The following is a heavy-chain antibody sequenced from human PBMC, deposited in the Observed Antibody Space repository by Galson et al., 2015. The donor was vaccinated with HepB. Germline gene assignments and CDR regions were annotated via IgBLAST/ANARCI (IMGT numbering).Heavy chain of an antibody. CDR3: AREGEYFFDY. V-gene: IGHV3-23*01. CDR2: IDISGDKT. CDR1: DFPFSRHA. Sequence: SLRLSCAASDFPFSRHALTWVRQAPGKGLEWVSSIDISGDKTLYADSVKGRFTISRDKSKNTLYLHMNSQREEDTAVYYCAREGEYFFDYWGQGTLVTVSS. J-gene: IGHJ4*02.